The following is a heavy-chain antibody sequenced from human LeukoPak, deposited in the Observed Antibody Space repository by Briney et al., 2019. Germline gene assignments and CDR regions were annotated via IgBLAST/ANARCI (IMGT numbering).Heavy chain of an antibody. CDR1: GFSFSGYY. V-gene: IGHV3-11*01. J-gene: IGHJ3*02. D-gene: IGHD3-22*01. Sequence: PGGSLRLSCAASGFSFSGYYMSWFRQAPGKGLEWVSYISSGGSSIYYADSVKGRFTISRDNAKSSLYLQMNSLRAEDTAVYYCARDETKYYSDSSGYVPDAFDIWGQGTMVTVSS. CDR2: ISSGGSSI. CDR3: ARDETKYYSDSSGYVPDAFDI.